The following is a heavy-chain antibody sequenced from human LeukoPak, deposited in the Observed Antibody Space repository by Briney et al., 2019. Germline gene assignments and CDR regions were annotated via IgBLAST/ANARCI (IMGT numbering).Heavy chain of an antibody. CDR3: ATNSRRPHQYYMDV. Sequence: PGGSLRLSCAASGFTFSSYDMHWVRQAPGKGLEWVTLISYDGGNKYYGDSVKDRFTISRDNSKNTLYLQMSSLRVEDTAVYYCATNSRRPHQYYMDVWGKGTTVTVSS. D-gene: IGHD1-14*01. J-gene: IGHJ6*03. V-gene: IGHV3-30*03. CDR2: ISYDGGNK. CDR1: GFTFSSYD.